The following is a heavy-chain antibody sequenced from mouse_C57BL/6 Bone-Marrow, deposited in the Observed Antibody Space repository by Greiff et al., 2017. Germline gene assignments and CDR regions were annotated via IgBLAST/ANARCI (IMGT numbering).Heavy chain of an antibody. CDR3: ARGGTTVVVDY. CDR2: IYPYNGVS. Sequence: EVQGVESGPELVKPGASVKISCKASGYSFTGYYMHWVKQSHGNILDWIGYIYPYNGVSSYNQKSKGKATLPVDKSSSTAYMELRSLTSEDSAVYYCARGGTTVVVDYWGQGTTLTVSS. J-gene: IGHJ2*01. V-gene: IGHV1-31*01. D-gene: IGHD1-1*01. CDR1: GYSFTGYY.